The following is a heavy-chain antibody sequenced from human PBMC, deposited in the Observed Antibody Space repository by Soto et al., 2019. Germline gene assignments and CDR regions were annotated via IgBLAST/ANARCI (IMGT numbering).Heavy chain of an antibody. CDR3: ARQPRSGWYLFGMDV. J-gene: IGHJ6*02. CDR2: ISAYNGNT. V-gene: IGHV1-18*01. D-gene: IGHD6-19*01. CDR1: GYTFTSYG. Sequence: GASVKVSCKASGYTFTSYGISWVRQAPGQGLEWMGWISAYNGNTNYAQKLQGRVTMTTDTSTSTAYMELRSLRSDDTAVYYCARQPRSGWYLFGMDVWGQGTTVTVSS.